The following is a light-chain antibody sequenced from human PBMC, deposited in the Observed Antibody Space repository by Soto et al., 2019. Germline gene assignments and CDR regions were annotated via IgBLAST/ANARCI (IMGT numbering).Light chain of an antibody. CDR1: QSLLYSSNNKNY. Sequence: DIVRTHSPYSLSVSLDARATINCKSSQSLLYSSNNKNYLTWYQHKPGQPPKLLIYWASTRKSGVPDRFSGSGSGTDFTLTISSLQAEDVAVYYCQQYYSIPPTFGGGTKVDIK. J-gene: IGKJ4*01. CDR3: QQYYSIPPT. V-gene: IGKV4-1*01. CDR2: WAS.